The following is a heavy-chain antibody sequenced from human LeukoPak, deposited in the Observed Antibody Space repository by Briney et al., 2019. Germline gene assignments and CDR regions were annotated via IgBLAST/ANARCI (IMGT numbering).Heavy chain of an antibody. V-gene: IGHV4-59*01. Sequence: PSETLSLTCTASGGSIRPYYWSWIRQPPGKGLEWIGYIYYTGTTNYNPSLKSRVTLSVDTSKNQFSLKLTSVTAADTAVYYCARGILWFGDTAPGDYWGQGTLVTVSS. CDR3: ARGILWFGDTAPGDY. CDR1: GGSIRPYY. CDR2: IYYTGTT. D-gene: IGHD3-10*01. J-gene: IGHJ4*02.